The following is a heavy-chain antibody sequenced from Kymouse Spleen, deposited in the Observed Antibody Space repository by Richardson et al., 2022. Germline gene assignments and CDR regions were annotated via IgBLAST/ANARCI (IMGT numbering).Heavy chain of an antibody. Sequence: EVQLVESGGGLVQPGRSLRLSCAASGFTFDDYAMHWVRQAPGKGLEWVSGISWNSGSIGYADSVKGRFTISRDNAKNSLYLQMNSLRAEDTALYYCAKDMDNWNHFDYWGQGTLVTVSS. CDR3: AKDMDNWNHFDY. CDR2: ISWNSGSI. J-gene: IGHJ4*02. V-gene: IGHV3-9*01. CDR1: GFTFDDYA. D-gene: IGHD1-20*01,IGHD1-7*01.